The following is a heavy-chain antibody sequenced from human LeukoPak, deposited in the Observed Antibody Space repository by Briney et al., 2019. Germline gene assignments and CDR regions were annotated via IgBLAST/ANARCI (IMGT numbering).Heavy chain of an antibody. J-gene: IGHJ4*02. Sequence: SETLSLTCTVSGGSISSYYWSWIRQPPGKGLEWIGSIYHSGSTYYNPSLKSRVTISVDTSKNQFSLKLSSVTAADTAVCYCARVNTSIVVVVAAMGYFDYWGQGTLVTVSS. CDR1: GGSISSYY. D-gene: IGHD2-15*01. V-gene: IGHV4-38-2*02. CDR2: IYHSGST. CDR3: ARVNTSIVVVVAAMGYFDY.